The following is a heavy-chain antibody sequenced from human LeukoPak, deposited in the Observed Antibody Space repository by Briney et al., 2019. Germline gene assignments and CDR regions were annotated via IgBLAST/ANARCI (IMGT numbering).Heavy chain of an antibody. V-gene: IGHV3-21*01. CDR1: KFTFNSYT. CDR3: ARGRSGSYLIDY. J-gene: IGHJ4*02. Sequence: PGGSLRLSCAASKFTFNSYTTNWVRQAPGKGLEWVSSISSSGSYIYYADSVKGRFTISRDNAKNSLYLQMNSLRAEDTAVYYCARGRSGSYLIDYWGQGTLVTVSS. D-gene: IGHD3-10*01. CDR2: ISSSGSYI.